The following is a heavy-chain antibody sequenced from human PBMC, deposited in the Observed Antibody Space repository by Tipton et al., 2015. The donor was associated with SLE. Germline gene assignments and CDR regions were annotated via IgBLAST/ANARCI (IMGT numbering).Heavy chain of an antibody. CDR2: IYYSGST. Sequence: GLVKPSETLSLTCTVSGGSISSHYWSWIRQPPGKGLEWIGYIYYSGSTNYNPSLKSRVTISVDTSKNQFSLKLSSVTAADTAMYYCARDKTPYGMDVWGQGTTVTVSS. CDR1: GGSISSHY. V-gene: IGHV4-59*11. CDR3: ARDKTPYGMDV. J-gene: IGHJ6*02.